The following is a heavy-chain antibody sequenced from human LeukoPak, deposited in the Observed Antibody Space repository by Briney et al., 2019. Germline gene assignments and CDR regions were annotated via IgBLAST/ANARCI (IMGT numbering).Heavy chain of an antibody. CDR1: GFTFSSYS. CDR3: ARDGDYDFWSGYSDY. D-gene: IGHD3-3*01. V-gene: IGHV3-21*01. CDR2: ISSSSYI. J-gene: IGHJ4*02. Sequence: PGGSLRLSCAASGFTFSSYSMNWVRQAPGKGLEWVSSISSSSYIYYADSVKGRFTISRDNAKNSLYLQMNSLRAEDTAVYYCARDGDYDFWSGYSDYWGQGTLVTVSS.